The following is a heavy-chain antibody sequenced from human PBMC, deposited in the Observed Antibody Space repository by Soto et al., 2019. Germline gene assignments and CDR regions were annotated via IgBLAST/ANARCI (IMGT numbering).Heavy chain of an antibody. J-gene: IGHJ5*02. D-gene: IGHD3-22*01. CDR3: AKDSTPYYDSSGSWFDP. CDR2: ISGSGGST. V-gene: IGHV3-23*01. CDR1: GFTFSSYT. Sequence: PGGSLRLSCAASGFTFSSYTMSWVRQAPGKGLEWVSAISGSGGSTYYADSVKGRFTISRDNSKNTLYLQMNSLRAEDTAVYYCAKDSTPYYDSSGSWFDPWGQGTLVTVSS.